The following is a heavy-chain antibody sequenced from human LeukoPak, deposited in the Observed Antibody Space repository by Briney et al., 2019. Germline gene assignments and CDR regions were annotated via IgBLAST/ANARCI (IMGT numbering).Heavy chain of an antibody. CDR1: GGSISSRSYY. V-gene: IGHV4-39*01. CDR3: ARFVSYGSGTYYNEGGDY. Sequence: PSETLSLTCTVSGGSISSRSYYWGWIRQPPGKGLEGIGIIYYSGSTYYNPSLKSRVTISVDTSKNQFSLKLSSVTAADTAVYYCARFVSYGSGTYYNEGGDYWGQGTLVTVSS. J-gene: IGHJ4*02. CDR2: IYYSGST. D-gene: IGHD3-10*01.